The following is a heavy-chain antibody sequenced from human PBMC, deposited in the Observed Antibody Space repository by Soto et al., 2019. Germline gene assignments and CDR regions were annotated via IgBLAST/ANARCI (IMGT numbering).Heavy chain of an antibody. CDR1: GGSINNYY. CDR2: IYYSGST. J-gene: IGHJ4*02. D-gene: IGHD2-21*01. Sequence: QVQLQESGPGLVKPSETLSLTCTVSGGSINNYYWSWIRQPPGKGLEWIGYIYYSGSTKYNPSLKSRVTISVDTSKNQFSLELTSVTDADTAVYYCASVVSHGFSDYWGQGTLVTVSS. CDR3: ASVVSHGFSDY. V-gene: IGHV4-59*12.